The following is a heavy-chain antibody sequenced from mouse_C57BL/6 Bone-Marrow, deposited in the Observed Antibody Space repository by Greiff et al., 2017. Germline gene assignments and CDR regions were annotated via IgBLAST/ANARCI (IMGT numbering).Heavy chain of an antibody. CDR2: IYPGGGYT. CDR1: GYTFTNYW. Sequence: QVQLQQSGAELVRPGTSVKMSCKASGYTFTNYWIGWAKQRPGHGLEWIGVIYPGGGYTNYNEKFKGKDTLTADKSSSTAYMQFSSLTSEDSAIYYCARTAGPYSLFDYWGQGTTLTVSS. V-gene: IGHV1-63*01. J-gene: IGHJ2*01. D-gene: IGHD3-1*01. CDR3: ARTAGPYSLFDY.